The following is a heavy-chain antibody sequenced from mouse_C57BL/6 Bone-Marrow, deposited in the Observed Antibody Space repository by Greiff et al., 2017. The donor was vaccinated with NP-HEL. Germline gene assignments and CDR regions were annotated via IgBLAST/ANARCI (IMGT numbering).Heavy chain of an antibody. V-gene: IGHV7-3*01. CDR3: ARSSITTGYFDY. Sequence: EVHLVESGGGLVQPGGSLSLSCAASGFTFTDYYMSWVRQPPGKALEWLGFIRNKANGYTTEYSASVKGRFTISRDNSQSILYLQMNALIAEDSATYYCARSSITTGYFDYWGQGTTLTVSS. J-gene: IGHJ2*01. CDR1: GFTFTDYY. CDR2: IRNKANGYTT. D-gene: IGHD1-1*01.